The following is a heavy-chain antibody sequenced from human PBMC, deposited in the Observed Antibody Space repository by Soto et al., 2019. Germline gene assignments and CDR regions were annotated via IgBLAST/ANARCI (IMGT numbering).Heavy chain of an antibody. D-gene: IGHD3-3*02. CDR2: IFYLGSS. CDR1: GDSIISSDFY. Sequence: SETLSLTCTVSGDSIISSDFYWGWVRQPPGKGLEWIGSIFYLGSSYYNPSLKSRVTMSVDMSKNQFSLRLRSVTAADTALYFCARHSLALRKNNWFDPWGQGIMVTVSS. V-gene: IGHV4-39*01. J-gene: IGHJ5*02. CDR3: ARHSLALRKNNWFDP.